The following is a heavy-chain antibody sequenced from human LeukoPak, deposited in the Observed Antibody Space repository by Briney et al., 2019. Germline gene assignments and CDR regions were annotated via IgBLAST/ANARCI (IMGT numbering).Heavy chain of an antibody. CDR3: ARPNYDILTGYTFEH. D-gene: IGHD3-9*01. Sequence: GSVKVSCKASGYTFTSYGISWVRQAPGQGLEWMGWISAYNANTNYAQKLQGRVTMTADTSTSTAYMELRSLRSDDTAVYYCARPNYDILTGYTFEHWGQGTLVPVPS. CDR2: ISAYNANT. V-gene: IGHV1-18*01. J-gene: IGHJ4*02. CDR1: GYTFTSYG.